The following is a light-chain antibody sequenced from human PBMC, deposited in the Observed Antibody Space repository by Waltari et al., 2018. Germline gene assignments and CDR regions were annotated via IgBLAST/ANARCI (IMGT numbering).Light chain of an antibody. Sequence: EIVMTQSPATLSVSPGERANLSCRASQSISRHLAWYQQKPGQAPRLLIYGASTRATDVPARFSGSGYGTEFTLTISSLQSEDFAVYYCQQYNEWPPLTFGGGTKVEIK. CDR1: QSISRH. V-gene: IGKV3-15*01. CDR2: GAS. CDR3: QQYNEWPPLT. J-gene: IGKJ4*01.